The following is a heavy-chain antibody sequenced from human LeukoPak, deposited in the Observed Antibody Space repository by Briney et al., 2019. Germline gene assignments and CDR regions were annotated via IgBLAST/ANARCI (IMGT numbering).Heavy chain of an antibody. Sequence: GGSLRLSCVASGFTLSTYGMHWLRQAPGKGLEWVAVMIYDGNNQYYADSVKGRFSVSRDNSRNTLYLQMNSLRAEDTAVYYCARIRMPTSTGDAFDVWGQGTMVPVSS. J-gene: IGHJ3*01. CDR3: ARIRMPTSTGDAFDV. V-gene: IGHV3-33*01. CDR1: GFTLSTYG. CDR2: MIYDGNNQ. D-gene: IGHD5-24*01.